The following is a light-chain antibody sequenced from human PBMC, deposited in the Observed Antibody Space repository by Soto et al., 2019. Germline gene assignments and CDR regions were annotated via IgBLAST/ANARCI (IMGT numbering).Light chain of an antibody. CDR2: EVT. V-gene: IGLV2-14*01. CDR1: TGDVGSYKY. Sequence: QSVLTQPASVSGSLGQSITISCTGTTGDVGSYKYVSWYQQHPGKAPKLMIYEVTNRPSGVSNRFSGSKSGNTASLTISGLRAEDEADYFCSSYTDNKNIPYVFGTGTKLTVL. J-gene: IGLJ1*01. CDR3: SSYTDNKNIPYV.